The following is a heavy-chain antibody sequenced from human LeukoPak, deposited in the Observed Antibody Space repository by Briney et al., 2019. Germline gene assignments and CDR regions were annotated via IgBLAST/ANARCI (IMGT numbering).Heavy chain of an antibody. CDR3: ARDPGDYVGNDAFDI. CDR1: GFTFSSYG. Sequence: GRSLRLSCAASGFTFSSYGMHWVRQAPGKGLEWVAVIWDDGSNKYYADSVKGRFTVSRDNSKNTVYLQMNSLRAEDTAVYYCARDPGDYVGNDAFDIWGQGTMVTVSS. CDR2: IWDDGSNK. J-gene: IGHJ3*02. V-gene: IGHV3-33*01. D-gene: IGHD4-17*01.